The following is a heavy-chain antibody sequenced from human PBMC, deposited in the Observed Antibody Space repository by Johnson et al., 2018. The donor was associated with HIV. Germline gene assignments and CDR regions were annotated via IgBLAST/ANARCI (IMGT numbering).Heavy chain of an antibody. J-gene: IGHJ3*02. CDR1: GFTFSNYD. D-gene: IGHD6-6*01. V-gene: IGHV3-13*01. Sequence: EVQLVESGGGLVQPGGSLRLSCAASGFTFSNYDMHWVRQGSGKGLEWVSGIGTAGDTHYPGSVKGRFTISRDNSKNTLYLQMNSLRAEDTAVYYCAKDRGNIEQLAIWGQGTMVTVSS. CDR2: IGTAGDT. CDR3: AKDRGNIEQLAI.